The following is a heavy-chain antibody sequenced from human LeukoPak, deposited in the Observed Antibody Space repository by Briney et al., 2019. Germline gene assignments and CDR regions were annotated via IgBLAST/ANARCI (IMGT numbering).Heavy chain of an antibody. Sequence: ASVKVSCKASGGTFSSYAISWVRQAPGQGLEWMGGIIPIFGTANYAQKFQGRVTITTDESTSTAYMELSSLRSEDTAVYYCARDSSGYYYGLNYYYYMDVWGKGTTVTVPS. CDR2: IIPIFGTA. CDR1: GGTFSSYA. CDR3: ARDSSGYYYGLNYYYYMDV. D-gene: IGHD3-22*01. J-gene: IGHJ6*03. V-gene: IGHV1-69*05.